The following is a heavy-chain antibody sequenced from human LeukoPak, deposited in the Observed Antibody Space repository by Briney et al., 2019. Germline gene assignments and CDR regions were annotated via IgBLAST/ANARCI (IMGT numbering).Heavy chain of an antibody. Sequence: GGSLRLSCTASGFTFGDYAMSWFRQAPGKGLEWVGFIRSKAYGGTTEYAASVKGRFTISRDDSKSIAYLQMNSLKTEDTAVYYCTRRIPIWQVDIWGQGTMVTVSS. CDR2: IRSKAYGGTT. CDR1: GFTFGDYA. V-gene: IGHV3-49*03. J-gene: IGHJ3*02. CDR3: TRRIPIWQVDI.